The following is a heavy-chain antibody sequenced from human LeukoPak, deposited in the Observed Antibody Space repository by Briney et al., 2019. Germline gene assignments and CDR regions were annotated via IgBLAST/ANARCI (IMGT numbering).Heavy chain of an antibody. Sequence: SETLSLTCAVSGGSISSGGYSWSWIRQPPGKGLEWIGYIYHSGSTYYNPPLKSRVTISVDRSKNQFSLKLSSVTAADTAVYYCARGMTTVTPFDYWGQGTLVTVSS. V-gene: IGHV4-30-2*01. CDR3: ARGMTTVTPFDY. J-gene: IGHJ4*02. D-gene: IGHD4-17*01. CDR1: GGSISSGGYS. CDR2: IYHSGST.